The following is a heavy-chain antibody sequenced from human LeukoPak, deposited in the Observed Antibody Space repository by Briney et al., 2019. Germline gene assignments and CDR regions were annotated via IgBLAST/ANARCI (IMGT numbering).Heavy chain of an antibody. CDR3: ARAPTPSRDGAFDI. Sequence: GGSLRLSCAASGFTFSSYSMNWVRQAPGKGLEWVSSISSSSSYIYYADSVKGRFTISRDNAKDSLYLQMNSLRAEDTAVYYCARAPTPSRDGAFDIWGQGTMVTVSS. CDR1: GFTFSSYS. D-gene: IGHD5-24*01. J-gene: IGHJ3*02. CDR2: ISSSSSYI. V-gene: IGHV3-21*01.